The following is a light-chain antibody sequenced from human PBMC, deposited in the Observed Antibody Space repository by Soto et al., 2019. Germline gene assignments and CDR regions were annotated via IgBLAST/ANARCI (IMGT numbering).Light chain of an antibody. V-gene: IGKV1-5*03. CDR1: QSISSW. J-gene: IGKJ4*01. CDR3: QQYNSYPPLP. Sequence: DIQMTQSPSTLSASVGDRVTITCRASQSISSWLAWYQQKPGKAPKLLIYKASSLESGVPSRFSGSGSGTEFTLTISSLQPDHFATYYCQQYNSYPPLPFGGGTKVEIK. CDR2: KAS.